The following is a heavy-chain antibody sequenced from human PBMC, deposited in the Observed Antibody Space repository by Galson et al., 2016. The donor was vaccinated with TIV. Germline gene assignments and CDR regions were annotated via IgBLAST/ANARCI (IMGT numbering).Heavy chain of an antibody. J-gene: IGHJ5*02. CDR1: GFTFSTYT. CDR2: ISTSSLHK. Sequence: SLRLSCAASGFTFSTYTINWVRQAPGKGLEWVSSISTSSLHKYYADSVKGRFTIPRDNTKNSLYLQMNSLRAEDTAVYFCARGAYDSSGYGGWFDPWGQGTLVIVSS. V-gene: IGHV3-21*01. CDR3: ARGAYDSSGYGGWFDP. D-gene: IGHD3-22*01.